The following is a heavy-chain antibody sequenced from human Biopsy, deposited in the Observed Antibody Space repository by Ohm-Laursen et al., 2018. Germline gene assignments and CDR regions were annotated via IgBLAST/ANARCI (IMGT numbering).Heavy chain of an antibody. V-gene: IGHV1-69*13. Sequence: SVKVSCKASGGTFGSFGISWVRQAPGQGLEWMGEINSMFGTTNYAQTFQGRVTITADESTSTAYMEVSSLRSEDTAVYYCAKRGVERGRPLAYWGQGTLVTVSS. D-gene: IGHD1-1*01. CDR3: AKRGVERGRPLAY. J-gene: IGHJ4*02. CDR1: GGTFGSFG. CDR2: INSMFGTT.